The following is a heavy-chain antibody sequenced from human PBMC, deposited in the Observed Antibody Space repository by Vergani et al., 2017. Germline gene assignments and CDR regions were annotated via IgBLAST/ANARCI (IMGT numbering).Heavy chain of an antibody. V-gene: IGHV4-59*01. CDR3: ARDYSSTCLDY. J-gene: IGHJ4*02. CDR1: GGSISSYY. CDR2: IYYSGST. Sequence: QVQLQESGPGLVKPSETLSLTCTVSGGSISSYYWSWIRQPPGKGLEWIGYIYYSGSTNYNPSLKSRVTISVDTSKNQFSLKLSSVTAADTAVYYCARDYSSTCLDYWGQGTLVTVSS. D-gene: IGHD6-13*01.